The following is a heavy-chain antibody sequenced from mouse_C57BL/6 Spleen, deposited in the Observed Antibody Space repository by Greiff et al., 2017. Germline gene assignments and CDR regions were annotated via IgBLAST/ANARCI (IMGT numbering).Heavy chain of an antibody. V-gene: IGHV1-62-2*01. CDR2: FYPGSGSI. D-gene: IGHD2-3*01. CDR1: GYTFTEYT. CDR3: ARHEEGGYDGYYGGYFDV. J-gene: IGHJ1*03. Sequence: VQLQQSGAELVKPGASVKLSCKASGYTFTEYTTHWVKQRSGQGLEWIGWFYPGSGSIKYNEKFKDKATLTADKSSSTVYMELSRLTSEDSAVYFCARHEEGGYDGYYGGYFDVWGTGTTVTVSS.